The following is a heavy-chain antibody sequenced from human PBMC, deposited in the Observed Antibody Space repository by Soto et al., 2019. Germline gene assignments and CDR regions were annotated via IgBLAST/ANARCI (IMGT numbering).Heavy chain of an antibody. J-gene: IGHJ4*02. CDR2: IIPIFGTA. CDR1: GGTFSSYA. CDR3: ARARHCGGDCQPCDY. D-gene: IGHD2-21*02. Sequence: QVQLVQSGAEVKKPGSSVKVSCKASGGTFSSYAISWVRQAPGQGLEWMGGIIPIFGTANYAQKFQGRVTITADESTSAAYMERSSLRSEDTAVYYCARARHCGGDCQPCDYWGQGTLVTVSS. V-gene: IGHV1-69*01.